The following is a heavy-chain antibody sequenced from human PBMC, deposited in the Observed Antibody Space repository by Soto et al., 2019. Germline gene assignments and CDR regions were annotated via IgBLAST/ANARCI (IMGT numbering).Heavy chain of an antibody. CDR2: TKNKANSYTT. V-gene: IGHV3-72*01. J-gene: IGHJ6*03. D-gene: IGHD2-2*01. Sequence: PGGSLRLSCAASGFTFSDHYMDWVRQAPGKGLEWVGRTKNKANSYTTEYAASVKGRFTISRDDSKNSVYLQMNSLKTEDTAVYYCARGREGTSYYYYMDVWGKGTTVTVSS. CDR3: ARGREGTSYYYYMDV. CDR1: GFTFSDHY.